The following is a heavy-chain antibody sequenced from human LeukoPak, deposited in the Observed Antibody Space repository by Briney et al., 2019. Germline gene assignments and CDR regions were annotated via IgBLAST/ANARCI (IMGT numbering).Heavy chain of an antibody. CDR2: ISSSGSTI. CDR1: GFTFSSYE. V-gene: IGHV3-48*03. Sequence: GGSLRLSCAASGFTFSSYEMNWVRQAPGKGLEWVSYISSSGSTIYYADSVKGRFTISRDNAKNSLYLQMSSLRAEDTAVYYCAKDLVNSDSSGYNYYFDYWGQGTLVTVSS. D-gene: IGHD3-22*01. CDR3: AKDLVNSDSSGYNYYFDY. J-gene: IGHJ4*02.